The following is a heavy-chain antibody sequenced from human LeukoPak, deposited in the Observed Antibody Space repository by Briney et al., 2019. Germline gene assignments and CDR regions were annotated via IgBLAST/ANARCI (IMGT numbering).Heavy chain of an antibody. CDR1: GYTFTSNY. CDR2: ISPSGGST. CDR3: ARDNSVRDEAWWFNP. J-gene: IGHJ5*02. V-gene: IGHV1-46*01. Sequence: GSVKVSCKAFGYTFTSNYTHWVRQAPGQGPERMGVISPSGGSTTYAQKFQGRVTLTRDMSTSTDYLELSSLRSEDTAVYYCARDNSVRDEAWWFNPWGQGTLVTVSS. D-gene: IGHD5-24*01.